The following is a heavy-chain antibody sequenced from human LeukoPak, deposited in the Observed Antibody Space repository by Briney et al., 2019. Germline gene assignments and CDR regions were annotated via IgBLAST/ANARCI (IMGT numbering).Heavy chain of an antibody. J-gene: IGHJ4*02. CDR3: AKDFQYYDSSGYLDY. V-gene: IGHV3-9*01. Sequence: PGGSLRLSCAASGFTFDDYAMHWVRQAPGKGLEWVSGISWNSGSIGYADSVKGRFTISRDNAKNSLYLQMNSLRAEDTALYYCAKDFQYYDSSGYLDYCGQGTLVTVSS. CDR2: ISWNSGSI. D-gene: IGHD3-22*01. CDR1: GFTFDDYA.